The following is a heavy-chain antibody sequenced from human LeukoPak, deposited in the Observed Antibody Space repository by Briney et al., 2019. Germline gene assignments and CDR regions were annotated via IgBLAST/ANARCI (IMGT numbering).Heavy chain of an antibody. CDR3: ARDPNGDYIGAFEI. D-gene: IGHD4-17*01. J-gene: IGHJ3*02. Sequence: AGGSLRLSCVASGFSLSDYYMSWIRQAPGKGLEWVSYIGSTIYYADSVKGRFTISRDNAKNSLYLQMNSLRAEDTALYYCARDPNGDYIGAFEIWGQGTMVTVSS. CDR1: GFSLSDYY. V-gene: IGHV3-11*01. CDR2: IGSTI.